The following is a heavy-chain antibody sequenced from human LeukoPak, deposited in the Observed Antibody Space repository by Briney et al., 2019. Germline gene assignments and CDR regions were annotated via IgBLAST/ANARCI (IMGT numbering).Heavy chain of an antibody. D-gene: IGHD3-22*01. CDR1: GFTFSSYA. Sequence: GGSLRLSCAASGFTFSSYAMSWVRQAPGKGLEWVSAISGSGGSTYYADSVKGRFTISRDNAKNSLYLQMNSLRAEDTALYHCARARGYDSSGYHFDYWGQGTLVTVSS. CDR2: ISGSGGST. J-gene: IGHJ4*02. CDR3: ARARGYDSSGYHFDY. V-gene: IGHV3-23*01.